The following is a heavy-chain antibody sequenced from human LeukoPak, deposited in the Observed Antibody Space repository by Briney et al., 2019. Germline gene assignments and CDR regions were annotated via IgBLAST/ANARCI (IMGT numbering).Heavy chain of an antibody. J-gene: IGHJ4*02. CDR3: AKDVGYSSGWYVFDY. Sequence: GRSLRLSCAASGFTFDDYAMHWVRQAPGKGLEWVSGISWNSGSIGYADSVKGRFTISRDSAKNSLYLQMNSLRAEDTALYYCAKDVGYSSGWYVFDYWGQGTLVTVSS. D-gene: IGHD6-19*01. CDR2: ISWNSGSI. CDR1: GFTFDDYA. V-gene: IGHV3-9*01.